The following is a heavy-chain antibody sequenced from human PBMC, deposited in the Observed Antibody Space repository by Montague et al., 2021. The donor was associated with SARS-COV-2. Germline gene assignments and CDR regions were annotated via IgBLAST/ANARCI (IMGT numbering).Heavy chain of an antibody. V-gene: IGHV4-39*01. D-gene: IGHD3-9*01. Sequence: SETLSLSCTVSGGSISSSSYYWGWIRQPPGKGLEWIGSIYYSGSTYYNPCLKSRVTISVDTSKSQFSLKLSSVTAADTAVYYCARQDDILTGYYYYGMDVWGQGTTVTVSS. CDR1: GGSISSSSYY. CDR2: IYYSGST. CDR3: ARQDDILTGYYYYGMDV. J-gene: IGHJ6*02.